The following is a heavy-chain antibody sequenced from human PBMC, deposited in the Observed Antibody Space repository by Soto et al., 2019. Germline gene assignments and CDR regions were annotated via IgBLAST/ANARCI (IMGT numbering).Heavy chain of an antibody. J-gene: IGHJ4*02. CDR3: AKAHGFSARWYDSCDY. CDR2: ISGSGGST. Sequence: EVQLLESGGGLVQPGGSLRLSCAASGLTFSTYAMSWVRQAPGKGLEWVSAISGSGGSTYYADSVKGRFTIYRDNSQNTLYRQMNSLRAEDTAVYYCAKAHGFSARWYDSCDYSGQGALVTVSS. CDR1: GLTFSTYA. V-gene: IGHV3-23*01. D-gene: IGHD6-13*01.